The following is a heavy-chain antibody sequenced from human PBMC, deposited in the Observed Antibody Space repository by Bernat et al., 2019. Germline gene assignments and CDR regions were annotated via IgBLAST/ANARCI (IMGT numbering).Heavy chain of an antibody. V-gene: IGHV1-69*01. CDR1: GVTFSSYA. D-gene: IGHD2-15*01. J-gene: IGHJ6*03. CDR3: ATPNGYCSGGSCPLGYYYYMDV. CDR2: IIPIFGTA. Sequence: QVQLVQSGAEVKKPGSSVKVSCKASGVTFSSYAISWVRQAPGQGLEWMGGIIPIFGTANYAQKFQGRVTITADESTSTAYMELSSLRSEDTAVYYCATPNGYCSGGSCPLGYYYYMDVWGKGTTVTVSS.